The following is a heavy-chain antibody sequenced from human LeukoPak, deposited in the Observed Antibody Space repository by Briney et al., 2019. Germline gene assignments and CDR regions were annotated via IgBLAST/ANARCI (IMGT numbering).Heavy chain of an antibody. J-gene: IGHJ4*02. D-gene: IGHD5-18*01. CDR3: ARAYTAMNFDY. CDR2: ISAYNGNT. V-gene: IGHV1-18*01. Sequence: ASVKVSCKASGYTFTSYGISWVRQAPGQGLEWMGWISAYNGNTNYAQKLQGRVTMTTDTSTSTAYMELSSLRSEDTAVYYCARAYTAMNFDYWGQGTLVTVSS. CDR1: GYTFTSYG.